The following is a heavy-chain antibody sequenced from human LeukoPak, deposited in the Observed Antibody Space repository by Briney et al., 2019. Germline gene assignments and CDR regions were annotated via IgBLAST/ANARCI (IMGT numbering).Heavy chain of an antibody. CDR2: ITSSSDYI. D-gene: IGHD2-15*01. CDR1: GFTFSSYA. V-gene: IGHV3-21*01. J-gene: IGHJ5*02. Sequence: GGSLRLSCAASGFTFSSYAMSWVRQAPGKGLEWVSSITSSSDYIYYADSVKGRFTISRDNAENSLHLQMDSLRAEDTAVYYCAREFKSGCGMWAWGQGTLVTVSS. CDR3: AREFKSGCGMWA.